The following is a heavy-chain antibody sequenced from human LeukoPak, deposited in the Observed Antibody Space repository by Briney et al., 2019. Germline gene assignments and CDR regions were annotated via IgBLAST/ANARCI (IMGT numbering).Heavy chain of an antibody. CDR3: AKDSHLGGPGYCDY. CDR1: GFTFSRYG. J-gene: IGHJ4*02. D-gene: IGHD3-16*01. Sequence: GGSLRLSCAASGFTFSRYGMHWVRQAPGKGLEWVTFIRYDGTNKYYADSVKGRFTISRDNSKNLLFLHMNSLRAEDTAVYYCAKDSHLGGPGYCDYWGQGTLVTVSS. CDR2: IRYDGTNK. V-gene: IGHV3-30*02.